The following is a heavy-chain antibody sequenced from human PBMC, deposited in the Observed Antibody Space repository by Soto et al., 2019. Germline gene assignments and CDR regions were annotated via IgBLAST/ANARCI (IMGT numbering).Heavy chain of an antibody. J-gene: IGHJ4*02. Sequence: GGSLRLSCAASGFTFSSYAMSWVRQAPGKGLEWVSAISGSGGSTYYADSVKGRFTISRDNSKNTLYLQMTNMDPVDTATYYCAHSRYSYGYYWGQGTLVTVSS. CDR2: ISGSGGST. CDR1: GFTFSSYA. CDR3: AHSRYSYGYY. D-gene: IGHD5-18*01. V-gene: IGHV3-23*01.